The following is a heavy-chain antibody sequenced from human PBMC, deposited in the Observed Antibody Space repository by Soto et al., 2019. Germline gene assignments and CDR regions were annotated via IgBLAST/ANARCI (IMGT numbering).Heavy chain of an antibody. V-gene: IGHV1-18*01. CDR2: TRPNNGNT. D-gene: IGHD3-10*01. CDR1: GYTFSIYG. Sequence: RASVKASCKASGYTFSIYGINWLRQAPGQGREWMGWTRPNNGNTKYAQNLQGRVTMTTDTSTSTAYMELRSLRPDDTAVYYCVRDLDGSGSYYTDYWGQGTLVTVSS. CDR3: VRDLDGSGSYYTDY. J-gene: IGHJ4*02.